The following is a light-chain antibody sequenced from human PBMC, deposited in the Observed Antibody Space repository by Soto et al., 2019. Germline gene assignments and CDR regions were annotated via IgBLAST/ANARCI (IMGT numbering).Light chain of an antibody. Sequence: DIVMTQSPDSLAVSLGERATINCKSSQSVLYSSNNKNFLAWYQQKPGPPPKLLIYWATTRESGVPDRFSGSGSATDFTLTISSMRAEDVVVYYCQQYYSTPPWTFGQGTKVEIK. CDR3: QQYYSTPPWT. CDR2: WAT. CDR1: QSVLYSSNNKNF. J-gene: IGKJ1*01. V-gene: IGKV4-1*01.